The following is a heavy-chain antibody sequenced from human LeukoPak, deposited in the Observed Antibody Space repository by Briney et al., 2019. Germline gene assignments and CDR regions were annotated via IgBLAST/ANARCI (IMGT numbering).Heavy chain of an antibody. D-gene: IGHD3-3*01. Sequence: GGSLRLSCAASGFTFSSYAMHWVRQAPGKGLEWVAVISYDGSNKYYADSVKGRFTISRDNSKNTLYLQVNSLRAEDTAVYYCARGSGCGYWGQGTLVTVSS. J-gene: IGHJ4*02. CDR2: ISYDGSNK. V-gene: IGHV3-30-3*01. CDR3: ARGSGCGY. CDR1: GFTFSSYA.